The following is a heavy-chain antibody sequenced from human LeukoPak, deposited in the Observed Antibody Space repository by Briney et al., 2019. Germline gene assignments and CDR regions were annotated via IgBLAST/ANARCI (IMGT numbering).Heavy chain of an antibody. CDR2: IKSNTAGGTT. Sequence: GGSLRLSCAASGFTFSSYALSWVRQPPGKGLEWVGRIKSNTAGGTTEYAAPVKARFTISRDDSKNTLYLQMNSLKPEDTAVYYCTTDLMDVWGQGTTVTVSS. CDR3: TTDLMDV. CDR1: GFTFSSYA. J-gene: IGHJ6*02. V-gene: IGHV3-15*01.